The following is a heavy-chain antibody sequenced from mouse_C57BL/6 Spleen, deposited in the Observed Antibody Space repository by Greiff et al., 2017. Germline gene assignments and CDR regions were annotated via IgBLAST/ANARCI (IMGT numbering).Heavy chain of an antibody. Sequence: QVQLQQPGAELVKPGASVKMSCKASGYTFTSYWITWVKQRPGQGLEWIGDIYPGSGSTNYNEKFKSKATLTVDTSSSTAYMQLSSLTSEYSAVYYCASLYDGYLYAMDYWGQGTSVTVSS. CDR1: GYTFTSYW. V-gene: IGHV1-55*01. CDR3: ASLYDGYLYAMDY. J-gene: IGHJ4*01. CDR2: IYPGSGST. D-gene: IGHD2-3*01.